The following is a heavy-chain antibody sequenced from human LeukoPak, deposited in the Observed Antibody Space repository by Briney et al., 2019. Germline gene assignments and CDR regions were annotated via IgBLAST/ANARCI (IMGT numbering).Heavy chain of an antibody. Sequence: KSSETLSLTCTVSGGSISSSSYYWGWIRQPPGKGLEWIGSIYYSGSTYYNPSLKSRVTISVDTSKNQFSLRLSSVTAADTAVYYCARQGCGSYYCGYFDYWGQGTLVTVSS. CDR1: GGSISSSSYY. V-gene: IGHV4-39*01. CDR3: ARQGCGSYYCGYFDY. D-gene: IGHD1-26*01. J-gene: IGHJ4*02. CDR2: IYYSGST.